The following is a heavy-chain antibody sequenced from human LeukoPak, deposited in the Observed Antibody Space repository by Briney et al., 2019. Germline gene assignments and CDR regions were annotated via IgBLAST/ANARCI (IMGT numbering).Heavy chain of an antibody. Sequence: GESLKISCKGSGYSFIRFWIGWVRQKPGKGLEWMGIIYPGDSDTRYSPPFQGQVNISADKSISTANLQWTSLKASDTAMYYCAIAYCGGDCYSINVFDIWGQGTMVTVSS. CDR3: AIAYCGGDCYSINVFDI. CDR1: GYSFIRFW. CDR2: IYPGDSDT. J-gene: IGHJ3*02. V-gene: IGHV5-51*01. D-gene: IGHD2-21*02.